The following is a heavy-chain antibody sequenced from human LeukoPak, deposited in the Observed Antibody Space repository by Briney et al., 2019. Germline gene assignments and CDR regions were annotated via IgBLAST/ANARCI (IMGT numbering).Heavy chain of an antibody. D-gene: IGHD6-13*01. Sequence: GGSLRLSCAASGFTFSSYAMGWVRLAPGKGLEWVSAISNGGGSTYYADSVRGRFTISRDNSKNTLFLQVNSLRAKDSAVYYCTVSSFSSTWYSWVHWGQGTLVTVSS. CDR1: GFTFSSYA. J-gene: IGHJ4*02. CDR3: TVSSFSSTWYSWVH. V-gene: IGHV3-23*01. CDR2: ISNGGGST.